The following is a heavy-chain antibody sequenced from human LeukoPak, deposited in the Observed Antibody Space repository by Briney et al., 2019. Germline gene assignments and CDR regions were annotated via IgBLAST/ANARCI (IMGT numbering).Heavy chain of an antibody. V-gene: IGHV4-59*01. D-gene: IGHD3/OR15-3a*01. CDR1: GGSISSYY. J-gene: IGHJ4*02. CDR3: ARDADFWNGQPTN. CDR2: IYYSGST. Sequence: SETLSLTCTVSGGSISSYYWSWIRQPPGKGLEWIGYIYYSGSTNYNPSLKSRVTISVDTSKNQFSLKLSSVTAADTAVYYCARDADFWNGQPTNWGQGTLVTVSS.